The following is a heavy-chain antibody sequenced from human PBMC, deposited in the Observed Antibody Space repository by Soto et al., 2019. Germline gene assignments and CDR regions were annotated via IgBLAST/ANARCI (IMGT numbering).Heavy chain of an antibody. V-gene: IGHV4-31*03. CDR2: IYYSGST. D-gene: IGHD2-2*01. CDR1: GGSISSGGYY. Sequence: QVQLQESGPGLVKPSQTLSLTCTVSGGSISSGGYYWSWIRQHPGKGLEWIGYIYYSGSTYYNPSLKSRVTISVDTSKNQFSLKLSSVTAADTAVYYCARAFLIIFKNSSTSCYFDYWGQGTLVTVSS. CDR3: ARAFLIIFKNSSTSCYFDY. J-gene: IGHJ4*02.